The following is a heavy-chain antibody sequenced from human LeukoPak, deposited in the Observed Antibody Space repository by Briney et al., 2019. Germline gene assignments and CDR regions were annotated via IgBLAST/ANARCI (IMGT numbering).Heavy chain of an antibody. CDR2: IHDSGSS. J-gene: IGHJ4*02. Sequence: KPSEALSLTCTVSGGSISSYFWSWLRQPPGKGLKWIGYIHDSGSSNYNPSLKSRVTISVDTSKNQFSLKLSSVTAADTAVYYCARDRGPPGYFDYWGQGTLVTVSS. CDR3: ARDRGPPGYFDY. D-gene: IGHD3-10*01. V-gene: IGHV4-59*01. CDR1: GGSISSYF.